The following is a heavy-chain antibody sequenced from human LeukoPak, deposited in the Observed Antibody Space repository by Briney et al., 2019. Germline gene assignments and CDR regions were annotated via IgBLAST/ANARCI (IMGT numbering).Heavy chain of an antibody. CDR1: GGSISSDY. V-gene: IGHV4-59*08. CDR2: IYYSGST. CDR3: ARHEMVRGVIENWFDP. D-gene: IGHD3-10*01. J-gene: IGHJ5*02. Sequence: SSETLSLTCTASGGSISSDYWSWIRQPPGKGLEWIGDIYYSGSTNYNPSLKSRITISVDTSKNQFSLKLSSVTAADTAVYYCARHEMVRGVIENWFDPWGQGTLVTVSS.